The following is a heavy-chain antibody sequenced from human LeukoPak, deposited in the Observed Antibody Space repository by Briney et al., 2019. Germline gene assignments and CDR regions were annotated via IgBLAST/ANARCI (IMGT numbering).Heavy chain of an antibody. V-gene: IGHV4-30-4*08. CDR1: GGSISSGDYY. D-gene: IGHD2-2*03. J-gene: IGHJ4*02. Sequence: PSQTLSLTCTVSGGSISSGDYYWSWIRQPPGKGLEWIGYIYYSGSTYYNPSLKSRVTISVDTSKSQFSLKLSSVTAADTAVYYCARDHLDRNDSFDYWGQGTLVTVSS. CDR2: IYYSGST. CDR3: ARDHLDRNDSFDY.